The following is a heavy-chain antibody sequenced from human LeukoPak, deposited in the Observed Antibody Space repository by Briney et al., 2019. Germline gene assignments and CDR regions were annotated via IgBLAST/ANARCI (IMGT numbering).Heavy chain of an antibody. Sequence: GASVKVSCKTSGYTFTNYGLSWVRQAPGQGLEWMGWISAYTGNTDYAQNLQGRVTLTTDTSTTTAYMELRSLGSDDTAVYYCARDQSLVAYSSTWFDYWGQGTLVTVSS. CDR3: ARDQSLVAYSSTWFDY. V-gene: IGHV1-18*01. CDR1: GYTFTNYG. J-gene: IGHJ4*02. D-gene: IGHD6-13*01. CDR2: ISAYTGNT.